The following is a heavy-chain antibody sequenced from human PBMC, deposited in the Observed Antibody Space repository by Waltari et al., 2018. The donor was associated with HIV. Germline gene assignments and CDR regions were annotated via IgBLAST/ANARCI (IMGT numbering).Heavy chain of an antibody. V-gene: IGHV4-34*02. Sequence: QVDLQQWGTGLLKPSETLNLSCAVYGESFSGHFWSWIRQPPGMGLEWIGEVNHARKANYNPSLESRVSVSVDMSKNQFFLTLTSVTAADTADAFDYWGLGTNVIVSS. J-gene: IGHJ3*01. CDR1: GESFSGHF. CDR3: Y. CDR2: VNHARKA.